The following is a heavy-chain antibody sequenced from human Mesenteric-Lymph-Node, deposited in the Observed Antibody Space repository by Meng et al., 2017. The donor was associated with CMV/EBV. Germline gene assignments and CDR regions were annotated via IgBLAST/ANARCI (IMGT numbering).Heavy chain of an antibody. V-gene: IGHV4-34*01. CDR2: INHSGST. Sequence: CAVYGGSFSGYYWSWIRQPPGKGLEWIGEINHSGSTNYNPSLKSRVTISVDTSKNQFSLKLSSVTAADTAVYYCAREGYYDRTLGYWGQGTLVTVSS. CDR1: GGSFSGYY. D-gene: IGHD3-22*01. CDR3: AREGYYDRTLGY. J-gene: IGHJ4*02.